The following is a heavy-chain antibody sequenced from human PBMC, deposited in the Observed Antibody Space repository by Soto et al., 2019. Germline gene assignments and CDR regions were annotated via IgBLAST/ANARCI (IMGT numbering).Heavy chain of an antibody. J-gene: IGHJ4*02. CDR2: IKQDGSEK. CDR1: GFPFSSYG. V-gene: IGHV3-7*05. D-gene: IGHD3-16*01. Sequence: GGSLRLSCAASGFPFSSYGMHWVRQAPGKGLEWVANIKQDGSEKYYVDSVKGRFTISRDNAKNSLYLQMNSLRAEDTAVYYCARDPSSWGDYYDYWGQGTLVTVSS. CDR3: ARDPSSWGDYYDY.